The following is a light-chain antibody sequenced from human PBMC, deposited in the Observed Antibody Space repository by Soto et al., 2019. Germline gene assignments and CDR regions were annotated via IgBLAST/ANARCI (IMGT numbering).Light chain of an antibody. CDR2: DAS. Sequence: AIQLPQSPSSLSASVGARVTITCRASPGISSALAWYQQKPGKAPKLLIYDASSLESGVPSRFSGSGSGTDFTLTISSLQPEEFATEYGQQFNSYPFTFSKGTRLEIK. CDR1: PGISSA. CDR3: QQFNSYPFT. V-gene: IGKV1-13*02. J-gene: IGKJ5*01.